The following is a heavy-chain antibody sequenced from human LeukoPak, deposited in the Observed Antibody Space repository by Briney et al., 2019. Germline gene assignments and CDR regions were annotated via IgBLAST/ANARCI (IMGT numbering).Heavy chain of an antibody. CDR3: ARDGGYCTNGVCYTFDY. J-gene: IGHJ4*02. CDR1: GYTFTSYY. Sequence: ASVKVSCKASGYTFTSYYMHWVRQAPGQGLEWMEIINPSGGSTSYAQKFQGRVTMTRDTSTSTVYMELSSLRSEDTAVYYCARDGGYCTNGVCYTFDYWGQGTLVTVSS. D-gene: IGHD2-8*01. V-gene: IGHV1-46*01. CDR2: INPSGGST.